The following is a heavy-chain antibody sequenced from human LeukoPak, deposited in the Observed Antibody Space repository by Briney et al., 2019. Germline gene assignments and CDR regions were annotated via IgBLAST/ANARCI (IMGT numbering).Heavy chain of an antibody. CDR1: GGSFSGYY. CDR2: INHSGST. V-gene: IGHV4-34*01. J-gene: IGHJ4*02. D-gene: IGHD3-22*01. CDR3: ARATNDVDIVAMRKFDYYYDSSGYPYYFDY. Sequence: PSETLSLTCAVYGGSFSGYYWSWIRQPPGKGLEWIGEINHSGSTNYNPSLKSRVTISVDTSKNQFSLKLSSVTAADTAVYYCARATNDVDIVAMRKFDYYYDSSGYPYYFDYWGQGTRVTVSS.